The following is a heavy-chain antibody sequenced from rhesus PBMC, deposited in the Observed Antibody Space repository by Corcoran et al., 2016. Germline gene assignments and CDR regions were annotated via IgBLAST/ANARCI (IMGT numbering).Heavy chain of an antibody. Sequence: QVQLQQWGEGLVKPSETLSLTCAVYGGSISANHYWSWIRQPPGKGLEWIGYIYANSASTNYNPSLKKRVTISKDRSKNQFSLKLTSVTAADTAVYYCARGGTGGLDSWGQGVVVTVSS. CDR2: IYANSAST. J-gene: IGHJ6*01. CDR3: ARGGTGGLDS. D-gene: IGHD5-24*01. CDR1: GGSISANHY. V-gene: IGHV4-73*01.